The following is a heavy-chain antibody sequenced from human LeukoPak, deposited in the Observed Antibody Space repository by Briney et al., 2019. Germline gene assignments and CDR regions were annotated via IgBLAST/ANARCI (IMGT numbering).Heavy chain of an antibody. J-gene: IGHJ4*02. CDR2: IRYDGSNK. Sequence: SGGSLRLSCAASGFTFSSYGMHWVRQAPGKGLEWVAFIRYDGSNKYYADSVKGRFTISRDNSKNTLYLQMNSLRSEDTAVFYCATTSMYGDYVAFAFAHWGQGTLVTVSS. V-gene: IGHV3-30*02. D-gene: IGHD4-17*01. CDR3: ATTSMYGDYVAFAFAH. CDR1: GFTFSSYG.